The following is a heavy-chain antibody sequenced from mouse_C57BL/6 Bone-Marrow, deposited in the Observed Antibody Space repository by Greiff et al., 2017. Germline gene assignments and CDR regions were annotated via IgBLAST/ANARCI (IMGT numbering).Heavy chain of an antibody. D-gene: IGHD2-4*01. CDR3: TRDRRYDYDDYWYFDV. CDR1: GFTFSSYA. Sequence: EVKLVESGEGLVKPGGSLKLSCAASGFTFSSYAMSWVRQTPEKRLEWVAYISSGGDYIYYADTVKGRFTISRDNARNTLYLQMSSLKSEDTAMYYCTRDRRYDYDDYWYFDVWGTGTTVTVSS. V-gene: IGHV5-9-1*02. CDR2: ISSGGDYI. J-gene: IGHJ1*03.